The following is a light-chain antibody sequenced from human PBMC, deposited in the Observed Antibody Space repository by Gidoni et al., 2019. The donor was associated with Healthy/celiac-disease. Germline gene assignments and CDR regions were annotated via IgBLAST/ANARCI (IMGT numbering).Light chain of an antibody. J-gene: IGKJ2*01. CDR2: DAS. V-gene: IGKV3-11*01. CDR1: QSVSSY. Sequence: EIVLTQSPATLSLSPGERATLSCRDSQSVSSYLAWYQQKPGQAPRLLIYDASNRATGIPARFSGSGSGTDFTLTISSLEPEEFAVYYCQQRSNWPLYTFGQGTKLEIK. CDR3: QQRSNWPLYT.